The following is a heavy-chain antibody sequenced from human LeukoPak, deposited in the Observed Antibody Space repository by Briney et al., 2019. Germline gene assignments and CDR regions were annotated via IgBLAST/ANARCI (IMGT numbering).Heavy chain of an antibody. D-gene: IGHD6-13*01. V-gene: IGHV1-18*01. CDR1: GYTFTSYG. Sequence: ASVKVSCKASGYTFTSYGISWVRQAPGQGLEWMGWISAYNGNTNYAQKLQGRVTMTTDTSTSTAYMELRSLRSDDTAVYYCARVGSSLSLDYYYYYMDVWGKGTTVTVSS. CDR2: ISAYNGNT. J-gene: IGHJ6*03. CDR3: ARVGSSLSLDYYYYYMDV.